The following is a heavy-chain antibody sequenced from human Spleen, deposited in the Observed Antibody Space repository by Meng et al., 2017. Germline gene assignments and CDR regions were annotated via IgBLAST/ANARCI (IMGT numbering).Heavy chain of an antibody. V-gene: IGHV1-69*01. CDR3: ARAATVVTPGDY. CDR2: IIPIFGTA. J-gene: IGHJ4*02. CDR1: GGTFSRYA. D-gene: IGHD4-23*01. Sequence: QVRMGKGGAGVEKAGSQVKVSCKGSGGTFSRYAIRWVRQAPGQGLEWMGGIIPIFGTANYAQKFQGRVTITADESTSTAYMELSSLRSEDTAVYYCARAATVVTPGDYWGQGTLVTVSS.